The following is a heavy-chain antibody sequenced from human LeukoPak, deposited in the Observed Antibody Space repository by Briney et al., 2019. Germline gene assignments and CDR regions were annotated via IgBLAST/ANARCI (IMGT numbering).Heavy chain of an antibody. D-gene: IGHD3-3*01. Sequence: PSETLSLTCTVSGGSISSYYWSWIRQPAGKGLEWIGRIYTSGSTNYNPSLKGRVTMSVDTSKNQCSLKLSSVTAADTAVYYCARDEYYDFWSGQKGGFDYWGQGTLVTVSS. CDR2: IYTSGST. V-gene: IGHV4-4*07. CDR1: GGSISSYY. CDR3: ARDEYYDFWSGQKGGFDY. J-gene: IGHJ4*02.